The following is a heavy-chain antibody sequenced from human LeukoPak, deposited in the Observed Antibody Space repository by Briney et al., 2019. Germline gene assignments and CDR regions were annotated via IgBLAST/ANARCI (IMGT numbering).Heavy chain of an antibody. J-gene: IGHJ4*02. CDR3: ARRRKVVRAGFDY. D-gene: IGHD2-21*01. CDR1: GGSFSSYF. CDR2: INHSGTT. V-gene: IGHV4-34*01. Sequence: SETLSLTCAGYGGSFSSYFWTWICQTPGKGLEWIGEINHSGTTNYNPSLKSRVTMSVDTSKDQFSLKLMSVTAADTGVYYCARRRKVVRAGFDYWGQGTRVIVSS.